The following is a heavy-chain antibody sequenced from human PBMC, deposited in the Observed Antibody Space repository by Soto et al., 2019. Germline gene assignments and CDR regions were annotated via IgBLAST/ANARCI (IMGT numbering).Heavy chain of an antibody. Sequence: QVTLKESGPVLVKPTETLTLTCTVSGFSPSNARMGVSWIRQPPGKALEWLAHIFSNDEKSYSTSLRSRLTSTKDTSKSQVVLTMSNMDPVDTATYYCARIPRNNILTRYFDSWGQGTLVTVSS. CDR2: IFSNDEK. V-gene: IGHV2-26*01. CDR3: ARIPRNNILTRYFDS. J-gene: IGHJ4*02. D-gene: IGHD3-9*01. CDR1: GFSPSNARMG.